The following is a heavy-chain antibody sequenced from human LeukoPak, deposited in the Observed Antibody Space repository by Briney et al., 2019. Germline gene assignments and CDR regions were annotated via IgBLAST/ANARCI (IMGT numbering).Heavy chain of an antibody. V-gene: IGHV3-30*04. CDR1: GFTFTSSA. CDR2: ISNDGTIQ. CDR3: ARAMVRGVIPY. D-gene: IGHD3-10*01. J-gene: IGHJ4*02. Sequence: GGSLRLSCAASGFTFTSSAMSWVRQAPGKGLEWLAVISNDGTIQYYADSVKGRFTISRDNSRNIMNLQTDSLRPEDTALYYCARAMVRGVIPYWGQGTLVTVSS.